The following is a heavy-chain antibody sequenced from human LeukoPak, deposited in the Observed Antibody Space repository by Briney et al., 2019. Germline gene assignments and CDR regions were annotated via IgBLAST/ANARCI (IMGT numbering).Heavy chain of an antibody. D-gene: IGHD3-3*01. V-gene: IGHV4-39*01. CDR3: ASQSYDFWSGYYVHQGFDP. Sequence: SETLSLTCTVSGGSISSSSHYWGWIRQPPGKGLEWIGSIYYSGSTYYNPSLKSRVTISVDTSKNQFSLKLSSVTAADTAVYYCASQSYDFWSGYYVHQGFDPWGQGTLVTVSS. CDR1: GGSISSSSHY. J-gene: IGHJ5*02. CDR2: IYYSGST.